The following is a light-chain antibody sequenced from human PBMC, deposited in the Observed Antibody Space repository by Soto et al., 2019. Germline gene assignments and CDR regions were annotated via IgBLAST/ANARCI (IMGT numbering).Light chain of an antibody. CDR1: SSNIGSNY. V-gene: IGLV1-47*01. Sequence: QSVLTQPPSASGTPGQRVTISCSGSSSNIGSNYVYWYQQLPGTAPKPLIYRNNQRPSGVPDRFSGSKSGTSASLAISGLRFEYEADYYCATWDDSLKVFGTGTKVTV. CDR3: ATWDDSLKV. CDR2: RNN. J-gene: IGLJ1*01.